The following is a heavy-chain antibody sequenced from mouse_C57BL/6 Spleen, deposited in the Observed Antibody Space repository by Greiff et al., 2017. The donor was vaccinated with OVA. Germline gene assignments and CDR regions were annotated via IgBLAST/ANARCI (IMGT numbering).Heavy chain of an antibody. D-gene: IGHD2-10*01. J-gene: IGHJ2*01. CDR1: GYTFTDYY. Sequence: EVQLQQSGPELVKPGASVKISCKASGYTFTDYYMNWVKQSHGKSLEWIGDINPNNGGTSYNQKFKGKATLTVDKSSSTAYMELRSLTSEDSAVYYCASPFYGNYVDYWGQGTTLTVSS. V-gene: IGHV1-26*01. CDR2: INPNNGGT. CDR3: ASPFYGNYVDY.